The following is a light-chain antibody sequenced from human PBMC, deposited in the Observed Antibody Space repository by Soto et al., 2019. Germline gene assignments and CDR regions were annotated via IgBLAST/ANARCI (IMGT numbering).Light chain of an antibody. V-gene: IGKV3-20*01. CDR1: QTVRNTY. CDR2: GAS. Sequence: EIVLTQSPGTLSLSPGERATLSCRASQTVRNTYLAWYQQKPGQAPRVLIYGASSRATGIPDRFSGSGSGTDFTLTISRLEPEDFAVYYCQQYNNWVFTFGPGTKVDIK. CDR3: QQYNNWVFT. J-gene: IGKJ3*01.